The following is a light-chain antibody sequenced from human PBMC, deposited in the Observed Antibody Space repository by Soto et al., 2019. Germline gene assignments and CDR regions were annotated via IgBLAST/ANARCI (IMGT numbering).Light chain of an antibody. CDR1: QSVSTN. CDR2: GAS. Sequence: EIVMTQSPATQSVFPGERATLSCRASQSVSTNLAWYQQKPGQAPRLLIYGASARATGIPARFSGSGSGTEFTLTIRSLQSEDFAVYYCHQYNNWPPYTFGQGTKLEIK. CDR3: HQYNNWPPYT. J-gene: IGKJ2*01. V-gene: IGKV3-15*01.